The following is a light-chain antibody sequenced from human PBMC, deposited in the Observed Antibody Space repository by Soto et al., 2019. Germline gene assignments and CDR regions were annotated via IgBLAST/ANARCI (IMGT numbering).Light chain of an antibody. CDR1: QSLGSW. Sequence: DIQMTQSPSTLSASVGERVTITCRASQSLGSWLAWYQQKPGKAPKLLIHDASNLESGVPLRFSGSGSGTEFSLTISSLQPDDFATYYCQQYKTYSRTFGQGTKVDNK. V-gene: IGKV1-5*01. CDR2: DAS. CDR3: QQYKTYSRT. J-gene: IGKJ1*01.